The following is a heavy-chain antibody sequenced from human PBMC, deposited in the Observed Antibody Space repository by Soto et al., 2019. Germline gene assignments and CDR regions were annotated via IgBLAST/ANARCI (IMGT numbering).Heavy chain of an antibody. J-gene: IGHJ4*02. CDR2: ISDDGSNK. V-gene: IGHV3-30-3*01. Sequence: QVQLVESGGGVVQPGRSLRLSCAASGFTFSSYAMHWGRQAPGKGLEWVAVISDDGSNKYYADSVKGRFTIFRDNSMNTLYLQMNSRRAEDTAVYYCARDQGDYWGQGTLVTVSS. CDR1: GFTFSSYA. CDR3: ARDQGDY.